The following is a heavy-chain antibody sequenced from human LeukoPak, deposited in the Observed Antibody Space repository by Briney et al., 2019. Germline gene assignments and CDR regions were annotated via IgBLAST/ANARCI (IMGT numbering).Heavy chain of an antibody. CDR3: ARDAIAVAGTAGDAFDI. J-gene: IGHJ3*02. CDR2: INSDGSST. Sequence: LPGGSLRLSCAASGFTFSSYWMHWVRQAPGKGLVGVSRINSDGSSTRYLDSVKGRFTVSRDNARNTLYLQMNSLRVEDTAVYYCARDAIAVAGTAGDAFDIWGQGTMVTVSS. CDR1: GFTFSSYW. V-gene: IGHV3-74*01. D-gene: IGHD6-19*01.